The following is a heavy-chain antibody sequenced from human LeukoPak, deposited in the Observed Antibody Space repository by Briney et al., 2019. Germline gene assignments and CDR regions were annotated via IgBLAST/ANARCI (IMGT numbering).Heavy chain of an antibody. D-gene: IGHD6-13*01. V-gene: IGHV3-33*01. J-gene: IGHJ4*02. CDR3: ARASAGPFPLDY. Sequence: GGSLRLSCAASGFTFNNYGMHWVRQAPGNGLEWVAVIWYDGSNKYYADSVKGRFTISRDNSKNTLSLQMNSLRAEDTGVYYCARASAGPFPLDYWGQGTLVTVSS. CDR2: IWYDGSNK. CDR1: GFTFNNYG.